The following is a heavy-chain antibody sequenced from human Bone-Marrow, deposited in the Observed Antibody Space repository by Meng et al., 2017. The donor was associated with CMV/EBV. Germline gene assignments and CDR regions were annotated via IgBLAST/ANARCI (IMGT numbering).Heavy chain of an antibody. CDR2: INPNSGGT. V-gene: IGHV1-2*02. J-gene: IGHJ4*02. Sequence: ASVKVSCKASGYTFTGYYMYWVRQAPGQGLEWMGWINPNSGGTNYAQKFQGRVTMTRDTSISTAYMELSRLRSDDAAVYYGARGDGDHFDDWGQGTLVTVSS. CDR3: ARGDGDHFDD. CDR1: GYTFTGYY. D-gene: IGHD4-17*01.